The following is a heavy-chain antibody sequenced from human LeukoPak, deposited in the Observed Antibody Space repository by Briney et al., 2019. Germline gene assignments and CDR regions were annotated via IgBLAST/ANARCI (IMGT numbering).Heavy chain of an antibody. D-gene: IGHD3-9*01. CDR3: AKGIRYFAMVNYFDY. V-gene: IGHV3-23*01. Sequence: GGSLRPSCAASGFTFSSYAMSWVRQAPGKGLEWVSAISGSGGSTYYADSVKGRFTISRDNSKNTLYLQMNSLRAEDTAVYYCAKGIRYFAMVNYFDYWGQGTLVTVSS. J-gene: IGHJ4*02. CDR1: GFTFSSYA. CDR2: ISGSGGST.